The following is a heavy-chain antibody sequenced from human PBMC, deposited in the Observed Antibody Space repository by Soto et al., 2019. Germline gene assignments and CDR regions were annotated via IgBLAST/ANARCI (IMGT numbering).Heavy chain of an antibody. CDR2: ISPGSRYP. CDR1: GFTFGDSY. D-gene: IGHD1-20*01. Sequence: GGSLRLSCAGSGFTFGDSYMSWIRQAPGKGLEWLSYISPGSRYPAYADSVKGRFTISRDNAKRSLYLQMMSLTAEDTAIYYCVRRAITATTNWGAFDVWGQGTVVTVSS. J-gene: IGHJ3*01. V-gene: IGHV3-11*06. CDR3: VRRAITATTNWGAFDV.